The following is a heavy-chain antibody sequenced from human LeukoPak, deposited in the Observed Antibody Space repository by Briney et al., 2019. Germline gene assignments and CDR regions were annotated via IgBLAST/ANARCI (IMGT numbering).Heavy chain of an antibody. CDR3: ARGYGNYGY. V-gene: IGHV3-7*01. Sequence: PGGSLRLSCAAYGFTYSSYWMSWVRQATGKGLEWVANIKQDGSEKYYVDSVKGRFTISRDNAKNSLYLQMNSLRAEDTAVYYCARGYGNYGYWGQGTLVTVSS. CDR2: IKQDGSEK. CDR1: GFTYSSYW. D-gene: IGHD4-11*01. J-gene: IGHJ4*02.